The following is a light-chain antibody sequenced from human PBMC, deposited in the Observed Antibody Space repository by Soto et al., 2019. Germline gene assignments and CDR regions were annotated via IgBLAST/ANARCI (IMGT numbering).Light chain of an antibody. CDR2: SAS. Sequence: DIQMTQSPASLSVSVGDRVTITCRASQSINNYLNWYLQRPGQAPKLLIRSASTLQRGVPSRFRGSGSRTEFTLTIADLQPDAFGTYYFQQRLTIPITFGHGTRLDIK. CDR3: QQRLTIPIT. J-gene: IGKJ5*01. V-gene: IGKV1-39*01. CDR1: QSINNY.